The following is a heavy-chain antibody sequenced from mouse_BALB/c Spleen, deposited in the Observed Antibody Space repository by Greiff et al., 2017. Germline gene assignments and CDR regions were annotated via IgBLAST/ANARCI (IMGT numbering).Heavy chain of an antibody. CDR2: ISYSGST. D-gene: IGHD2-4*01. Sequence: EVKLQESGPSLVKPSQTLSLTCSVTGDSITSGYWNWIRKFPGNKLEYMGYISYSGSTYYNPSLKSRISITRDTSKNQYYLQLNSVTTEDTATYYCARASMITTGWYFDVWGAGTTVTVSS. J-gene: IGHJ1*01. CDR3: ARASMITTGWYFDV. V-gene: IGHV3-8*02. CDR1: GDSITSGY.